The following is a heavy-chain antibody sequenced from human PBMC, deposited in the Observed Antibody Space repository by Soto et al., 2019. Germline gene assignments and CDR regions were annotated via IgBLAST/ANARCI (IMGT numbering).Heavy chain of an antibody. Sequence: QVQLQESGPGLVKPSETLSLTCTVSGGSISGGVHSWSWIRQPPGKGLEWIGHIFDSGSTYYNPSLKSRLTISVDTSKNQFSLRLSSVTAADTAVYYCARELMPLTTDWYFDLWGRGTLVTVSS. CDR3: ARELMPLTTDWYFDL. CDR2: IFDSGST. V-gene: IGHV4-30-4*01. D-gene: IGHD4-17*01. CDR1: GGSISGGVHS. J-gene: IGHJ2*01.